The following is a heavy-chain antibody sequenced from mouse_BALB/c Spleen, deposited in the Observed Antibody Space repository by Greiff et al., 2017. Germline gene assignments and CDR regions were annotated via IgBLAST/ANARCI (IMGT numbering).Heavy chain of an antibody. CDR1: GFTFSSYG. D-gene: IGHD2-3*01. CDR3: ARWMDGPFAY. Sequence: DVQLVESGGDLVKPGGSLKLSCAASGFTFSSYGMSWVRQTPDKRLEWVATISSGGSTYYPDSVKGRFTISRDNARNILYLQMSSLRSEDTAMYYCARWMDGPFAYWGQGTLVTVSA. J-gene: IGHJ3*01. CDR2: ISSGGST. V-gene: IGHV5-6-5*01.